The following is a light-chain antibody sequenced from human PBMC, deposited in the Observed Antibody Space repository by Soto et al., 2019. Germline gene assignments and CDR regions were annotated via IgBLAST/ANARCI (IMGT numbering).Light chain of an antibody. Sequence: QSVLTQPASVSGSPRQSITISCTGTSSDVGGYNYVSWYQQHPGKAPKLMIYDVSNRPSGVSNRFSESKSGNTASLTISGRQGEDEAYYFCSSYTSSSPRVPGGGTQLTLL. J-gene: IGLJ3*02. CDR1: SSDVGGYNY. V-gene: IGLV2-14*01. CDR3: SSYTSSSPRV. CDR2: DVS.